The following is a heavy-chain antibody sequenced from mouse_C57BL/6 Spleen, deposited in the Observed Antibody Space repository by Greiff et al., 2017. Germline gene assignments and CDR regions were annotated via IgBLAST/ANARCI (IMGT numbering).Heavy chain of an antibody. CDR1: GYTFTSYW. D-gene: IGHD1-1*01. J-gene: IGHJ3*01. CDR2: IYPGNGDT. CDR3: TRARYYYGSSPWFAY. Sequence: EVQLQQSGTVLARPGASVKMSCKTSGYTFTSYWMHWVKQRPGQGLEWIGAIYPGNGDTSYNQKFKGKAKLTAVTSASTADMELSSLTKDDSAVYYCTRARYYYGSSPWFAYWGQGTLVTVSA. V-gene: IGHV1-5*01.